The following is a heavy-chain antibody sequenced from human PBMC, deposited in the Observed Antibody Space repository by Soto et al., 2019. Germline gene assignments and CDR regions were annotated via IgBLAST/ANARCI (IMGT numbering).Heavy chain of an antibody. D-gene: IGHD6-19*01. CDR3: TTGDYTSGTDH. CDR2: IKSKTDGDTA. J-gene: IGHJ4*02. V-gene: IGHV3-15*07. CDR1: GFTFNNAR. Sequence: EVQLVESGGGLVKPGGSLRLSCTASGFTFNNARMNWVRQTPGKGLEWVGRIKSKTDGDTATYAAPVKGRFTISRDDSKTTLYLQMNSPKTEDTAVYYCTTGDYTSGTDHWGQGILVTVSS.